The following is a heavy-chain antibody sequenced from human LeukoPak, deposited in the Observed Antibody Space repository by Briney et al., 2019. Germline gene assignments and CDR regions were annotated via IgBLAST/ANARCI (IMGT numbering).Heavy chain of an antibody. V-gene: IGHV4-34*01. J-gene: IGHJ4*02. D-gene: IGHD3-10*01. Sequence: SETLSLTCAVYGESFTTFYWGWIRQTPGKGLEWIGEINHTGSTNYNPSLKSRVTISIDTSKNQFSLKLSSVTAADTAVYYCARGSSMVRGVDYWGQGTLVTVSS. CDR2: INHTGST. CDR3: ARGSSMVRGVDY. CDR1: GESFTTFY.